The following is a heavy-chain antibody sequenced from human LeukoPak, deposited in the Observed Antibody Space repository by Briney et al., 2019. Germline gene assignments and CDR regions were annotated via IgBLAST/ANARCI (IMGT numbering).Heavy chain of an antibody. Sequence: PGGSLRLSCAASGFTFSDYYMSWIRQAPGKGLEWVSYISSSGSTIYYVDSVKGRFTISRDNAKNSLYLQMNSLRAEDTAVYYCTRDEELLWFGELSYYFDYWGQGTLVTVSS. CDR2: ISSSGSTI. D-gene: IGHD3-10*01. J-gene: IGHJ4*02. CDR3: TRDEELLWFGELSYYFDY. CDR1: GFTFSDYY. V-gene: IGHV3-11*01.